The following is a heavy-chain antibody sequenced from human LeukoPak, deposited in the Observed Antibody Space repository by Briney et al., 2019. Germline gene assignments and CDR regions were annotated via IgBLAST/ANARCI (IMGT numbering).Heavy chain of an antibody. D-gene: IGHD2-2*01. CDR3: AREPCRYCSSSRWFHP. Sequence: SETLSLTCAVYGGSFSGYYWSWIRQPPGKGLEWIGEINHSGSTNYNPSLKSRVTISVDTSKNQFSLKLSSVTAADTAVYYCAREPCRYCSSSRWFHPWGQGTLVTVSS. CDR1: GGSFSGYY. CDR2: INHSGST. J-gene: IGHJ5*02. V-gene: IGHV4-34*01.